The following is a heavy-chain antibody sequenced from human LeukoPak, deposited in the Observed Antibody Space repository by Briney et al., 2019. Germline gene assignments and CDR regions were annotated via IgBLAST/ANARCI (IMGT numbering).Heavy chain of an antibody. Sequence: ASVKVSCKASGYTFTSYGISWVRQAPEQGLEWMGWISAYNGNTNYAQKLQGRVTMTTDTSTSTAYMELRSLRSDDTAVYYCARERAARPLNYYYYYMDVWGKGTTVTVSS. CDR3: ARERAARPLNYYYYYMDV. CDR2: ISAYNGNT. J-gene: IGHJ6*03. D-gene: IGHD6-6*01. V-gene: IGHV1-18*01. CDR1: GYTFTSYG.